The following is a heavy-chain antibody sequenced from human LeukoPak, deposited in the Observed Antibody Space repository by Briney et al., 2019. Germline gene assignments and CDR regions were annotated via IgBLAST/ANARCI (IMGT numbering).Heavy chain of an antibody. D-gene: IGHD3-10*01. CDR1: GFTFSSYS. CDR2: ISSSSYI. J-gene: IGHJ4*02. V-gene: IGHV3-21*01. CDR3: ARDGTLWFGELPFDY. Sequence: GGSLRLSCAASGFTFSSYSMNWVRQAPGKGLEWVSSISSSSYIYYADSVKGRFTISRDNAKNSLYLQMNSLRAEDTAVYYCARDGTLWFGELPFDYWGQGTLVTVSS.